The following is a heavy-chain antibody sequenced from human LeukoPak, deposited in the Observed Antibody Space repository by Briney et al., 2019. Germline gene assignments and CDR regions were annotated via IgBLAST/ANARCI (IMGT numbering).Heavy chain of an antibody. CDR1: GFTFSRYA. CDR2: ISGSGGST. Sequence: GGSLRLSCAASGFTFSRYAMSWVRQAPGKGLEWVSAISGSGGSTYYADSVKGRFTISRDNSKNTLYLQMNSLRAEDTAVYYCAKDGTYGIIAFDIWGQGTMVTGPS. CDR3: AKDGTYGIIAFDI. J-gene: IGHJ3*02. D-gene: IGHD4-17*01. V-gene: IGHV3-23*01.